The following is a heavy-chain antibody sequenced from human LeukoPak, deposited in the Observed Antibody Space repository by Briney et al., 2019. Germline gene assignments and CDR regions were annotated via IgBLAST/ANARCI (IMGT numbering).Heavy chain of an antibody. CDR2: IKQDGSEK. V-gene: IGHV3-7*01. Sequence: GGSLRLSCAASGFTFSSYWMSWVRQAPGKGLEWVANIKQDGSEKYYVDSVKGRFTISRDNAKNSLYLQMNSLRAEDTAVYYCARVRALLWFGETEGIDPWGQGTLVTVSS. D-gene: IGHD3-10*01. CDR1: GFTFSSYW. CDR3: ARVRALLWFGETEGIDP. J-gene: IGHJ5*02.